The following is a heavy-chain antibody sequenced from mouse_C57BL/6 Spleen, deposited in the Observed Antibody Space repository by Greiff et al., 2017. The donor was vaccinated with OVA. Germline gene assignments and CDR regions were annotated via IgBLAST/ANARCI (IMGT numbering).Heavy chain of an antibody. CDR2: IYPGSGNT. J-gene: IGHJ2*01. D-gene: IGHD2-14*01. Sequence: QVQLQQSGPELVKPGASVKISCKASGYSFTSYYIHWVKQRPGQGFEWIGWIYPGSGNTKYNEKFKGKATLTADTSSSTAYMQLSSLTSEDSAVYYCARGERYDDYWGQGTTLTVSS. CDR1: GYSFTSYY. V-gene: IGHV1-66*01. CDR3: ARGERYDDY.